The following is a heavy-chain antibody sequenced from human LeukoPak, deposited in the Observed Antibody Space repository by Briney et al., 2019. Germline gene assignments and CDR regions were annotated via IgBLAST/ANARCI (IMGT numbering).Heavy chain of an antibody. D-gene: IGHD6-6*01. CDR3: ARGRVAARPFDY. CDR1: GGSFSGYY. CDR2: INHSGST. Sequence: SETLSLTCAVYGGSFSGYYWSWIRQPPGKGLEWIGEINHSGSTNYNPSLKSRVTISVDMSKNQFSLKLSSVTAADTAVYYCARGRVAARPFDYWGQGTLVTVSS. V-gene: IGHV4-34*01. J-gene: IGHJ4*02.